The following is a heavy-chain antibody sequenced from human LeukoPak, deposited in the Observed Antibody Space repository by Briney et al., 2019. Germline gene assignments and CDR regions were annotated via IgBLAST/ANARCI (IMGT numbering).Heavy chain of an antibody. J-gene: IGHJ4*02. V-gene: IGHV3-23*01. CDR1: GFTFSSYA. CDR3: ARGPAYGTRSDYLDY. CDR2: ISVAGVTT. D-gene: IGHD3-10*01. Sequence: GGSLRLSCAASGFTFSSYAMTWLRQAPGKRLEWVSSISVAGVTTLYADSVKGRFIISRDDSKNTLYLQMSSLRADDTAVYYCARGPAYGTRSDYLDYWGQGALVTVSS.